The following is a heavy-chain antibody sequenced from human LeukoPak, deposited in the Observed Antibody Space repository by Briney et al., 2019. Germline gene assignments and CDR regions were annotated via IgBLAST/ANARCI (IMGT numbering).Heavy chain of an antibody. CDR2: IRYDGSNK. Sequence: PGGSLRLSCAASGFTFSSYGMHWVRQAPGKGLEWVAFIRYDGSNKYYADSVKGRFTISRDNSKNTLYLQMNSLRAEDTAVYYCAKTPIGRTPITDYWGQGTLVTVSS. CDR3: AKTPIGRTPITDY. CDR1: GFTFSSYG. V-gene: IGHV3-30*02. D-gene: IGHD3/OR15-3a*01. J-gene: IGHJ4*02.